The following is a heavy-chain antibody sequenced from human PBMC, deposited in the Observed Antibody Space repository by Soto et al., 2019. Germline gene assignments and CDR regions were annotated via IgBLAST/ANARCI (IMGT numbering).Heavy chain of an antibody. V-gene: IGHV3-23*01. D-gene: IGHD2-21*02. CDR2: ISGSGGST. CDR3: AKNQDLLCGGDCYWDFDS. CDR1: GFTFSSYA. Sequence: EVQLLESGGGLVQPGGSLRLSCAASGFTFSSYAMSWVRQAPGKGLEWVSAISGSGGSTYYADSVKGRFTITRDNSKNTLYLQMNSLRAEDRAVYYCAKNQDLLCGGDCYWDFDSWGQGTLVTVSS. J-gene: IGHJ4*02.